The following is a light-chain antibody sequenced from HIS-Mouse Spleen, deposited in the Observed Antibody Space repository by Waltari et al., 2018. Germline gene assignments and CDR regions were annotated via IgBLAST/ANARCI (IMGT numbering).Light chain of an antibody. CDR1: SRDVGGYNC. J-gene: IGLJ2*01. CDR3: CSYAGSYTLV. V-gene: IGLV2-11*01. Sequence: QSALTQPRSVSGSPGQSVTISCPGPSRDVGGYNCVSWYQQHPGQAPKLMIYDVSKRPSGVPDRFSGSKSGNTASLTISGLQAEDEADYYCCSYAGSYTLVFGGGTKLTVL. CDR2: DVS.